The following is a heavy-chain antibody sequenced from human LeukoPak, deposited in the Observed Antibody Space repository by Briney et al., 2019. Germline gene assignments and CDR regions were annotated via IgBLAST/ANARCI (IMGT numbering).Heavy chain of an antibody. CDR3: ASAPHYDYYYYYGMDV. Sequence: PGGSLRLSCAASGFTFSDYYMSWIRQAPGKGLEWVSYISSSSSYSNYADSVKGRFTISRDNAKNSLYLQMNSLRAEDTAVYHCASAPHYDYYYYYGMDVWGQGTTVTVSS. V-gene: IGHV3-11*03. D-gene: IGHD4-17*01. CDR2: ISSSSSYS. CDR1: GFTFSDYY. J-gene: IGHJ6*02.